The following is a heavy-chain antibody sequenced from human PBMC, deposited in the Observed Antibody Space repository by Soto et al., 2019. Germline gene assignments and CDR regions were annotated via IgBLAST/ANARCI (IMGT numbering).Heavy chain of an antibody. J-gene: IGHJ5*02. V-gene: IGHV1-69*02. CDR3: ARGSTIVRGAPSWFDP. CDR1: GGTFSRYT. CDR2: IIPIAAIA. Sequence: QVQLVQSGAEVKKPGSSVKVSCKASGGTFSRYTINWVRQAPGQGLEWMGRIIPIAAIANYTQKFQGRVTITVDTSWTTAYVELSSLSSDDTAVYYCARGSTIVRGAPSWFDPWGQGTLVTVSS. D-gene: IGHD3-10*01.